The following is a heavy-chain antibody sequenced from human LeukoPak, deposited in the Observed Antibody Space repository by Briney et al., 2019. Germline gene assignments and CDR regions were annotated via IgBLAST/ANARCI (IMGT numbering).Heavy chain of an antibody. D-gene: IGHD6-13*01. CDR1: GGTFSSYA. Sequence: VASVKVSCKASGGTFSSYAISWVRQAPGQGLEWMGIINPSGGSTSYAQKFQGRVTMTRDMSTSTVYMELSSLRSEDTAVYYCASTGYSSSLQYYYYYMDVWGKGTTVTVSS. V-gene: IGHV1-46*01. CDR2: INPSGGST. J-gene: IGHJ6*03. CDR3: ASTGYSSSLQYYYYYMDV.